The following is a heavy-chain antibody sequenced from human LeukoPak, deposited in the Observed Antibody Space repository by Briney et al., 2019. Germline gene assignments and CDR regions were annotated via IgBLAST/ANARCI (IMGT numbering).Heavy chain of an antibody. Sequence: SETLSLTCAVYGRSFSGYYWTWIRQPPGKGLEWIGEINHSGGTDHNPSLKSRVTMSVDTSKNQISLQLTSVTAADTAVYYCASITPNYDFWSGYSFPTFDYWGQGTLVTVSS. V-gene: IGHV4-34*01. CDR1: GRSFSGYY. CDR3: ASITPNYDFWSGYSFPTFDY. CDR2: INHSGGT. J-gene: IGHJ4*02. D-gene: IGHD3-3*01.